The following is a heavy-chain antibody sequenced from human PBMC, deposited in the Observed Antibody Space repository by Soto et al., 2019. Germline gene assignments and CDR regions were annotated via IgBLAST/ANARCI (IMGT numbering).Heavy chain of an antibody. D-gene: IGHD3-22*01. J-gene: IGHJ5*02. CDR1: GFTFSSYG. CDR3: ARGGHYYDSSGYFDWFDP. CDR2: IWYDGSNK. Sequence: PGGSLRLSCAASGFTFSSYGMHWVRQAPGKGLEWVAVIWYDGSNKYYADSVKGRFTISRDNSKNTLYLQMNSLRAEDTAVYYCARGGHYYDSSGYFDWFDPWGQGTLVTVSS. V-gene: IGHV3-33*01.